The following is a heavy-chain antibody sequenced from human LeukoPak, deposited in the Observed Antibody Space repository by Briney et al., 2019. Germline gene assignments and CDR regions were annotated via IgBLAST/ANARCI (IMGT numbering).Heavy chain of an antibody. Sequence: GGSLRLSCAASGFTFSSYGMHWVRQAPGKGVEWVAVISYDGSNIYYADSVKGRFTISRDNSKNTLFLQMNSLRADDTAVYYCATGCSGGSCYGYFQHWGQGTLVTVSS. CDR1: GFTFSSYG. CDR3: ATGCSGGSCYGYFQH. D-gene: IGHD2-15*01. J-gene: IGHJ1*01. CDR2: ISYDGSNI. V-gene: IGHV3-30*03.